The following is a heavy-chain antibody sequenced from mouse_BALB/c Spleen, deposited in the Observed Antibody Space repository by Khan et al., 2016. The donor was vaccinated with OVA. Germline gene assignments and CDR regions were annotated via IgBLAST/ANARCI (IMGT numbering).Heavy chain of an antibody. J-gene: IGHJ3*01. CDR3: ARSTYRYAFVY. Sequence: EVQLQESGPSLVKPSQTLSLTCSVTGDSITTGYWNWIRKFPGNKLEYMGYIIYTGYTYYNPSLKSRISITRHTSNNQYYLQLNSVTDEDTATYYCARSTYRYAFVYWGQRTLTTASA. CDR1: GDSITTGY. V-gene: IGHV3-8*02. CDR2: IIYTGYT. D-gene: IGHD2-14*01.